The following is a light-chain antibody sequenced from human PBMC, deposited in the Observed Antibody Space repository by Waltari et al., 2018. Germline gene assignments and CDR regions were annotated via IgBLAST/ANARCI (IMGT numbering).Light chain of an antibody. CDR1: QTISSW. Sequence: DIQMTQSPSTLSASVGDTFTITCRASQTISSWLAWYQQKPGRAPKLLIYKATTLEGGVPSRFSGSGSGTDVTLTISSLQPDDFATYYCQQYNSYPWTFGQGTKVDVK. J-gene: IGKJ1*01. CDR2: KAT. V-gene: IGKV1-5*03. CDR3: QQYNSYPWT.